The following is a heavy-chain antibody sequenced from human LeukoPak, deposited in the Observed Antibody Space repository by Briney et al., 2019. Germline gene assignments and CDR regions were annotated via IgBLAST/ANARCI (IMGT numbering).Heavy chain of an antibody. J-gene: IGHJ4*02. CDR1: GFTVSSNY. CDR3: ARTTYYYDSSGYYYYFDY. CDR2: IYSGGST. Sequence: GGSLRLSCAASGFTVSSNYMSWVRQAPGKGLEWVSVIYSGGSTYYADSVKGRFTISRDNSKNTLYLQMNSLRAEDTAVYYRARTTYYYDSSGYYYYFDYWGQGTLVTVSS. D-gene: IGHD3-22*01. V-gene: IGHV3-53*01.